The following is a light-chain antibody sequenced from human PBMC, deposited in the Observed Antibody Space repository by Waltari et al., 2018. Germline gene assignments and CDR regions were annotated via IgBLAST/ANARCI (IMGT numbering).Light chain of an antibody. V-gene: IGKV1-8*01. CDR1: QGSSSY. CDR2: AAS. Sequence: AIRITQSPSSLSASTGDRVTITCRARQGSSSYLAWYQQKPGKAPKLLIYAASTSQSGVPSRFSGSGSGTDFTLTISCLQSEDCATYYCQQYYSYPRTFGQGTKVEIK. J-gene: IGKJ1*01. CDR3: QQYYSYPRT.